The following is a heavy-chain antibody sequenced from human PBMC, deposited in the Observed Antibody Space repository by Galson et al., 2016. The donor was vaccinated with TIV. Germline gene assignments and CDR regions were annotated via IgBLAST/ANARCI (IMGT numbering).Heavy chain of an antibody. CDR2: RSGDNGNT. D-gene: IGHD1/OR15-1a*01. CDR3: ARGDWDSDYYYLLDV. V-gene: IGHV1-18*01. Sequence: SVKVSCKAPGFSFSSYDVTWVRQAPGQGLEWMGWRSGDNGNTNYPHNLQGRVTTTIDTSTNTAYMELRNLRSDGTAVYYCARGDWDSDYYYLLDVWGQGTTVSVS. CDR1: GFSFSSYD. J-gene: IGHJ6*02.